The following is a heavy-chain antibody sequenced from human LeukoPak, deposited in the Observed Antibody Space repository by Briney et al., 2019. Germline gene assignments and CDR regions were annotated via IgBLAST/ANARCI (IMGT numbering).Heavy chain of an antibody. V-gene: IGHV4-61*02. CDR2: IYTSGST. D-gene: IGHD2-15*01. Sequence: PSETLSLTCTVSGGSISSGSYYWSWIRQPAGKGLEWIGRIYTSGSTNYNPSLKSRVTISVDTSKNQFSLKLSSVTAADTAVYYCARGEFEMYSNPNPYYFDYWGQGTLVTVSS. J-gene: IGHJ4*02. CDR1: GGSISSGSYY. CDR3: ARGEFEMYSNPNPYYFDY.